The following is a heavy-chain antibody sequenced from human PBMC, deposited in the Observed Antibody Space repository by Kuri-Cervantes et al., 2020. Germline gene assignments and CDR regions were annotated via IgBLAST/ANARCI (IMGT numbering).Heavy chain of an antibody. J-gene: IGHJ6*02. V-gene: IGHV3-53*01. Sequence: GESLKISCAASGFTVSSNYMSWVRQAPGKGLEWVSVIYSGGSTYYADSVKGRFAISRDNSKNTLYLQMNSLRAEDTAVYYCARGPDYDFWSGYHYGMDVWGQGTMVTVSS. CDR2: IYSGGST. CDR1: GFTVSSNY. D-gene: IGHD3-3*01. CDR3: ARGPDYDFWSGYHYGMDV.